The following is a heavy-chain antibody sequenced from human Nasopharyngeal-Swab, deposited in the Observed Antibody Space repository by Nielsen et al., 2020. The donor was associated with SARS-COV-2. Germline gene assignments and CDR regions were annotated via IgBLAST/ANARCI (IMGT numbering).Heavy chain of an antibody. V-gene: IGHV4-39*01. CDR2: IAYSGSS. CDR1: GGSIRSSHYY. D-gene: IGHD6-19*01. CDR3: AKIGGGIAVAGYAFDI. J-gene: IGHJ3*02. Sequence: SETLSLTCTVSGGSIRSSHYYWGWIRQPPGEGREWIGSIAYSGSSYYNPSLKSRVIISVDTSKNQFSLKLSSVTAADTTVYYCAKIGGGIAVAGYAFDIWGQGTMVTVSS.